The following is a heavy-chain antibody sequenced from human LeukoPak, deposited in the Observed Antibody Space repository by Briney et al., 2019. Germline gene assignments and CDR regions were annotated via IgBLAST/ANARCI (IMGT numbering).Heavy chain of an antibody. CDR3: ARGGPWFDP. CDR2: INHSGST. V-gene: IGHV4-34*01. J-gene: IGHJ5*02. Sequence: SETLSLTCADYGGSFSGYYWSWIRQPPGKGLEWIGEINHSGSTNYNPSLKSRVTISVDTSKNQFSLKLSSVTAADTAVYYCARGGPWFDPWGQGTLVTVSS. CDR1: GGSFSGYY.